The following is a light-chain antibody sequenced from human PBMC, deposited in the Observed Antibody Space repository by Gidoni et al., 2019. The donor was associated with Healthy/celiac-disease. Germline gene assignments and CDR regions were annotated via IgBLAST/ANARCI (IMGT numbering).Light chain of an antibody. CDR2: AAS. CDR3: QQRYSTPRT. CDR1: QSISSY. J-gene: IGKJ1*01. V-gene: IGKV1-39*01. Sequence: EIQMNQSPSSLSASVGDRVTITCRASQSISSYLNWYQQKPGKAPKLLIYAASSLQSGVPSRFSGSGSVTDFTLTISSLQPEDFATYYFQQRYSTPRTFGQGTKVEIK.